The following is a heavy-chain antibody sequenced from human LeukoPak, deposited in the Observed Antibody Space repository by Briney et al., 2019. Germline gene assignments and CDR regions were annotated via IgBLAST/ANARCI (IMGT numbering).Heavy chain of an antibody. D-gene: IGHD2-8*01. V-gene: IGHV3-48*01. CDR2: IRSSGSPI. CDR3: VRDPDALDY. J-gene: IGHJ4*02. Sequence: GGSLRLSXAASGFTFSSYSMNWVRQAPGKGLEWVSYIRSSGSPIHYADSVKGRFTISRDNAENSLYLQMNDLRIEDTAIYYCVRDPDALDYWGQGTLVTVSS. CDR1: GFTFSSYS.